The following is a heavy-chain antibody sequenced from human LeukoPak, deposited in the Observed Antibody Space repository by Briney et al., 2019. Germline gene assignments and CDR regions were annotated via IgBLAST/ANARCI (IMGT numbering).Heavy chain of an antibody. CDR1: GFTFSSYS. V-gene: IGHV3-21*01. CDR2: ISSSSSYI. CDR3: ARETYQLLLAGDYGMDV. Sequence: GGSLRLSCAASGFTFSSYSMNWVRQAPGKGLEWVSSISSSSSYIYYADSVKGRFTISRDNAKNSLYLQMNSLRAEDTAVYYCARETYQLLLAGDYGMDVWGQGTTVTVSS. D-gene: IGHD2-2*01. J-gene: IGHJ6*02.